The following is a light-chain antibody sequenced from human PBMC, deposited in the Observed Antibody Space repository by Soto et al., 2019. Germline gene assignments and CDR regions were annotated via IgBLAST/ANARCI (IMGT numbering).Light chain of an antibody. Sequence: DLQMTQSPSTLSASVGDGVTITCRASQSISSYVSWYQQKPGKAPKLLIYAASRLQSGVPSRFSGSRSGTDFTLTISSLQPEDFATYYCQQSYSRVTFGQGTKVDIK. V-gene: IGKV1-39*01. CDR2: AAS. CDR1: QSISSY. J-gene: IGKJ1*01. CDR3: QQSYSRVT.